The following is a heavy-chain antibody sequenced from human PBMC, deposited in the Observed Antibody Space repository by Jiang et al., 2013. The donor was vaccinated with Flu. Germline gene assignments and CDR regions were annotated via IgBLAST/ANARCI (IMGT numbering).Heavy chain of an antibody. CDR3: ARASGPHNWFDP. CDR2: IYYSGST. Sequence: TCTVSGGSISSYYWSWIRQPPGKGLEWIGYIYYSGSTNYNPSLKSRVTISVDTSKNQFSLKLSSVTAADTAVYYCARASGPHNWFDPWGQGTLVTVSS. D-gene: IGHD2-8*02. V-gene: IGHV4-59*01. J-gene: IGHJ5*02. CDR1: GGSISSYY.